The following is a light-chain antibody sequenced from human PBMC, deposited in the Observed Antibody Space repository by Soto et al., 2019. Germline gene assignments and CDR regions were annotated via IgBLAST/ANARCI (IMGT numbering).Light chain of an antibody. V-gene: IGKV3-20*01. J-gene: IGKJ2*01. Sequence: EIALTQSPGTLSLSPGERATLSCRAGQSVSSNFLAWYQQKPGQSPRLLIYGASSRATGIPDRFSGSGSGTDFTLTISRLEPEDFAVYFCQQYGSSPYTFGQGTKLEIK. CDR2: GAS. CDR1: QSVSSNF. CDR3: QQYGSSPYT.